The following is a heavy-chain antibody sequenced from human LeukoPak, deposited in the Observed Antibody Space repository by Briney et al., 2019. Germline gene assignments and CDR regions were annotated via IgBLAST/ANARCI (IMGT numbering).Heavy chain of an antibody. D-gene: IGHD2-15*01. CDR2: NIPIFGTV. CDR3: ARDHCSGDSCYFFDC. V-gene: IGHV1-69*05. Sequence: GSSVKVSCKASGGTFSSYAISWVRQAPGQGLEWMGGNIPIFGTVNYAQKFQGRVTITTDESTSTAYMELSSLRSEDTAIYYCARDHCSGDSCYFFDCWGQGTLVTVSS. CDR1: GGTFSSYA. J-gene: IGHJ4*02.